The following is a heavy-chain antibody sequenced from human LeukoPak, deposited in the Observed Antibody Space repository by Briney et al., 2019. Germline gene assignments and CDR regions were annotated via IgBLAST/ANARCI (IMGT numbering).Heavy chain of an antibody. D-gene: IGHD6-6*01. CDR1: GYTFTGYY. J-gene: IGHJ4*02. CDR2: INPNSGGT. CDR3: AKLPSYSSSSGGDY. V-gene: IGHV1-2*02. Sequence: ASVKVSCKASGYTFTGYYMHWVRQAPGQGLEWMGWINPNSGGTNYAQKFQGRVTMTRDTSISTAYMELSRLRSDDTAVYYCAKLPSYSSSSGGDYWGQGTLVTVSS.